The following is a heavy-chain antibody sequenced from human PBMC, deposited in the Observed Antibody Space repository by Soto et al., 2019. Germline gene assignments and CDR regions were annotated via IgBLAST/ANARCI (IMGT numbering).Heavy chain of an antibody. CDR3: AKDLDCSSTSCSYYYYYGMDV. D-gene: IGHD2-2*01. J-gene: IGHJ6*02. Sequence: PGGSLRLSCAASGFTFSSYGMHWVRQAPGKGLEWVAVISYDGSNKYYADSVKGRFTISRDNSKNTLYLQMNSLRAEDTAVYYCAKDLDCSSTSCSYYYYYGMDVWGQGTTVTVSS. CDR2: ISYDGSNK. V-gene: IGHV3-30*18. CDR1: GFTFSSYG.